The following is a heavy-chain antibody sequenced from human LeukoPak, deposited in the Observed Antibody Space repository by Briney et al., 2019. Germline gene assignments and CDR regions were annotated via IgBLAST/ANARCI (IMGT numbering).Heavy chain of an antibody. J-gene: IGHJ4*02. V-gene: IGHV1-8*03. Sequence: ASVKVSCKASGYTFTSYDINWVRQATGQGLEWMGWMNPNSGNTGYAQKFQGRVIITRNTSISTAYMELSSLRSEDTAVYYCARGDNSSSYYDILTGYPSWGQGTLVTVSS. D-gene: IGHD3-9*01. CDR1: GYTFTSYD. CDR2: MNPNSGNT. CDR3: ARGDNSSSYYDILTGYPS.